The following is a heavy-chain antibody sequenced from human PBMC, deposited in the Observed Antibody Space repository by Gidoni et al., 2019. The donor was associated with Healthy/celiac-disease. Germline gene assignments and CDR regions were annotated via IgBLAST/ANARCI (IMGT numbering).Heavy chain of an antibody. J-gene: IGHJ4*02. V-gene: IGHV3-30*18. CDR3: AKDTGAVAGY. D-gene: IGHD6-19*01. CDR2: ISYDGSNK. Sequence: QVQLVESGGGVVQPGRSLRLSCAASGFTFSSYGMHWVRQAPGKGVDWVAVISYDGSNKYYADSVKGRFTISRDNSKNTLYLQMNSLRAEDTAVYYCAKDTGAVAGYWGQGTLVTVSS. CDR1: GFTFSSYG.